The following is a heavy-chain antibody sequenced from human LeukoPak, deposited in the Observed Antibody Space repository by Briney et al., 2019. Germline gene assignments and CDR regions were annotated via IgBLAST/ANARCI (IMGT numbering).Heavy chain of an antibody. V-gene: IGHV4-59*01. CDR2: IYYSGST. D-gene: IGHD6-13*01. CDR3: ARTTEAHSWRTRYYDYYMDV. Sequence: PSETLSLTCTVSGGSISGYYWSWIRQPPGKGLEWIGYIYYSGSTNYNPSLKSRVTISVDTSKNQFSLKLSSVTAADTAVYYCARTTEAHSWRTRYYDYYMDVWGKGTTVTVSS. J-gene: IGHJ6*03. CDR1: GGSISGYY.